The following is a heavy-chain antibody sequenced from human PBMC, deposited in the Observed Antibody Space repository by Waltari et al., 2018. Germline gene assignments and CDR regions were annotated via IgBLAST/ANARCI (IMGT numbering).Heavy chain of an antibody. J-gene: IGHJ6*03. Sequence: QVQLQESGPGLVKPSQTLSLTCTVSGGSISSGDYYWSWIRQPPGKGLEWIGYIYYSGSTYYNPSLKIRVTISVDTSKNQFSLKLSSVTAADTAVYYCARAGDYYGSGSYKYYYYMDVWGKGTTVTVSS. CDR2: IYYSGST. CDR1: GGSISSGDYY. D-gene: IGHD3-10*01. V-gene: IGHV4-30-4*08. CDR3: ARAGDYYGSGSYKYYYYMDV.